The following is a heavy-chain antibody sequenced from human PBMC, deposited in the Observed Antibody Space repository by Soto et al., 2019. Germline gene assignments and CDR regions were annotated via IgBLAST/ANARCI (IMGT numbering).Heavy chain of an antibody. D-gene: IGHD2-2*01. Sequence: SVPVSCRACRVTYSRYAINSVRQAPGQGLEWMGEIIPIFGTANYAQKFQRRVTITADESTSTAYMELSSLRSEDTAVYYCAQVSYPQAASDIWGEGTMATISS. CDR3: AQVSYPQAASDI. CDR2: IIPIFGTA. CDR1: RVTYSRYA. V-gene: IGHV1-69*13. J-gene: IGHJ3*02.